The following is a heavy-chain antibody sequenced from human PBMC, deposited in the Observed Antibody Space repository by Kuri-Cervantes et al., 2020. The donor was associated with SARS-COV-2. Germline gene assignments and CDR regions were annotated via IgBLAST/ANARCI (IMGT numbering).Heavy chain of an antibody. V-gene: IGHV3-23*01. CDR1: GFTVSSNY. Sequence: GESLKISCAASGFTVSSNYMSWVRQAPGKGLEWVSAISGSGGSTYYADSVKGRFTISRDNSKNTLYLQMNSLRAEDTAVYYCAKNPVPAAIRFDYWGQGTLVTVSS. CDR2: ISGSGGST. CDR3: AKNPVPAAIRFDY. J-gene: IGHJ4*02. D-gene: IGHD2-2*01.